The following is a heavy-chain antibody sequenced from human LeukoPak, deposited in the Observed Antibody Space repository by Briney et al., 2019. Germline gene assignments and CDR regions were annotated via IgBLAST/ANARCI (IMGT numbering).Heavy chain of an antibody. J-gene: IGHJ5*02. Sequence: ASVKVSCKASGYTFTSYYMHWVRQAPGQGLEWMGIINPSGGSTSYAQRFQGRVTMTRDMSTSTVYMELSSLRSEDTAVYYCASSQQLFNWFDPWGQGTLVTVSS. V-gene: IGHV1-46*01. CDR1: GYTFTSYY. CDR2: INPSGGST. D-gene: IGHD6-13*01. CDR3: ASSQQLFNWFDP.